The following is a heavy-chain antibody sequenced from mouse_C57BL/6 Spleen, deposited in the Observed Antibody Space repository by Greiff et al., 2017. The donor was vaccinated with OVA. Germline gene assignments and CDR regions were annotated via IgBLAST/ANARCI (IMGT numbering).Heavy chain of an antibody. J-gene: IGHJ3*01. CDR1: GYSITSGYY. CDR2: ISYDGSN. CDR3: ASSGYVTWFAY. D-gene: IGHD3-2*02. Sequence: VQLQQSGPGLVKPSQSLSLTCSVTGYSITSGYYWNWIRQFPGNKLEWMGYISYDGSNNYNPSLKNRISITRDTSKNQFFLKLNSVTTEDTATYYCASSGYVTWFAYWGQGTLVTVSA. V-gene: IGHV3-6*01.